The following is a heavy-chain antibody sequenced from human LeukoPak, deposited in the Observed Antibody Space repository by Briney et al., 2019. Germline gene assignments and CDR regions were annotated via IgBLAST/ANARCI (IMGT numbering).Heavy chain of an antibody. V-gene: IGHV3-30*04. Sequence: GGSLRLSCAASGFTFSSYAMHWVRQAPGKGLEWVAVISYDGSKKYYADSVKGRFTISRDNSKNTQHLQMNSLRAEDTAVYYCARGPRVGAAGFVYYHYIDVWGKGTTVTVSS. CDR1: GFTFSSYA. J-gene: IGHJ6*03. CDR2: ISYDGSKK. D-gene: IGHD1-26*01. CDR3: ARGPRVGAAGFVYYHYIDV.